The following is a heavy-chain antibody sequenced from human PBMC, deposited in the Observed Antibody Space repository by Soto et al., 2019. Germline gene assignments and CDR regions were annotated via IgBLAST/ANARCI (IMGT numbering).Heavy chain of an antibody. D-gene: IGHD3-22*01. V-gene: IGHV3-7*01. J-gene: IGHJ6*02. CDR1: GFTFSSYW. CDR3: ARDNYYDSSGKKVRYYYYGMDV. CDR2: IKQDGSEK. Sequence: PGGSLRLSCAASGFTFSSYWMSWVRQAPGKGLEWVANIKQDGSEKYYVDSVKGRFTISRDNAKNSLYLQMNSLRAEDTAVYYCARDNYYDSSGKKVRYYYYGMDVWGQGTTVTVSS.